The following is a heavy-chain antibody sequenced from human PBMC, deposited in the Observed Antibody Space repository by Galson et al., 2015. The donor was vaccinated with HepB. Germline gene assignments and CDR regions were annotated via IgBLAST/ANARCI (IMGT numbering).Heavy chain of an antibody. CDR3: AGLRGYSYGSGNYYFDY. CDR1: GGSISSGSYY. CDR2: IYTSGST. Sequence: TLSLTCTVSGGSISSGSYYWSWIRQPAGKGLEWIGRIYTSGSTNYNSSLKSRVTMSVDTSKNQFSLKLSSVTAADTAVYYCAGLRGYSYGSGNYYFDYWGQGTLVTVSS. J-gene: IGHJ4*02. V-gene: IGHV4-61*02. D-gene: IGHD5-18*01.